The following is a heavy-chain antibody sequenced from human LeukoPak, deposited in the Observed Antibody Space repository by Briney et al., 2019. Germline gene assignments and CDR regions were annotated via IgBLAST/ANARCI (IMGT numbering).Heavy chain of an antibody. V-gene: IGHV1-69*01. CDR1: GGTFSSYS. J-gene: IGHJ4*02. CDR2: IIPLFGTP. CDR3: VAAVAGTIRGDY. Sequence: SVKVSCKASGGTFSSYSISWVRQAPGQGLEWMGGIIPLFGTPNYAQHFQGRVTITADESTNTAYIELSSLTSEDTAVFYCVAAVAGTIRGDYWGQGTLVTVSS. D-gene: IGHD6-19*01.